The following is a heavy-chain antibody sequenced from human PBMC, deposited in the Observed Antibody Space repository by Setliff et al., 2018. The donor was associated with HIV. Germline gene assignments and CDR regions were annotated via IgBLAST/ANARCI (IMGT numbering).Heavy chain of an antibody. D-gene: IGHD4-17*01. V-gene: IGHV4-31*03. J-gene: IGHJ4*01. CDR3: AALTTGYYFDY. CDR1: GGSISNGGYY. CDR2: IYFSGST. Sequence: PSETLSLTCHVSGGSISNGGYYWSWIRQHPGTGLEWIAYIYFSGSTYYNPSLKSRVTVSLDMSKNQFPLRLSSVTAADTAVYYCAALTTGYYFDYWGQGTLVTVSS.